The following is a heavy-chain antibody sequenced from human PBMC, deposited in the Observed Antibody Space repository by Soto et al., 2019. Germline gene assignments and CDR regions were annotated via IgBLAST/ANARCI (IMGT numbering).Heavy chain of an antibody. CDR2: ISSSSSTI. D-gene: IGHD2-2*01. CDR1: GFTFSRDS. CDR3: ARVNFPARWGYCSSTSCSGGSWFDP. J-gene: IGHJ5*02. V-gene: IGHV3-48*01. Sequence: GGSLRLSCAASGFTFSRDSMNWVRQAPGKGLEWVSYISSSSSTIYYADSVKGRFTISRDNAKNSLYLQMNSLRAEDTAVYYCARVNFPARWGYCSSTSCSGGSWFDPWGQGTLVTVS.